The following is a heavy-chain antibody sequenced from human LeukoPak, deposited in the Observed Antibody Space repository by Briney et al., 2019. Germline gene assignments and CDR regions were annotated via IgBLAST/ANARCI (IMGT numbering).Heavy chain of an antibody. CDR2: ISGSGGST. Sequence: GGSLRLSCAASGFTFSSYAMSWVRQAPGTGLEWVSSISGSGGSTYYADSVKGRFTISRDNSKNTLYLQMNSLRAEDTAVYYCARKGIVVAPTARDAFDIWGQGTMVTVSS. J-gene: IGHJ3*02. CDR3: ARKGIVVAPTARDAFDI. D-gene: IGHD2-2*01. CDR1: GFTFSSYA. V-gene: IGHV3-23*01.